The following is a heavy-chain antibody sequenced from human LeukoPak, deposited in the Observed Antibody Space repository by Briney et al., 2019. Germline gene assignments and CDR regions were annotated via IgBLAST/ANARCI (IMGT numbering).Heavy chain of an antibody. CDR3: AKYIPSSSGYDY. J-gene: IGHJ4*02. D-gene: IGHD5-12*01. CDR1: GFTFSSYA. CDR2: ISGSAGST. Sequence: GGSLRLSCAASGFTFSSYAMSWVRQAPGKGLEWVSVISGSAGSTYYADSVRSRFTISRDNSKNTLYLQMNSLRAGDTAVYYCAKYIPSSSGYDYWGQGTVVTVSS. V-gene: IGHV3-23*01.